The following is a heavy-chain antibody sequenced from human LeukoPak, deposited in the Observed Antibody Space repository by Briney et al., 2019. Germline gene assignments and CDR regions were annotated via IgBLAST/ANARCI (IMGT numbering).Heavy chain of an antibody. Sequence: GGSLRLSCAASGFTFSSHWMSWVRQAPGKGLEWVANIKQDGSEKYYVDSVKGRFTISRDNAKNSLYLQMNSLRAEDTAVYYCVYSGDYEKGYWGQGTLVTVSS. CDR2: IKQDGSEK. J-gene: IGHJ4*02. D-gene: IGHD4-17*01. CDR1: GFTFSSHW. V-gene: IGHV3-7*01. CDR3: VYSGDYEKGY.